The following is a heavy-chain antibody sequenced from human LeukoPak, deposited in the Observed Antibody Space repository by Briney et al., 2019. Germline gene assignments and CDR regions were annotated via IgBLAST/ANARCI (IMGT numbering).Heavy chain of an antibody. V-gene: IGHV4-39*01. CDR2: IYYSGST. D-gene: IGHD6-13*01. CDR1: GGSISSSSYY. J-gene: IGHJ4*02. Sequence: SETLSLTCTVSGGSISSSSYYWGWIRQPPGKGLEWIGSIYYSGSTYYNPSLKSRVTISVDTSKNQFSLKLSSVTAADTAVYYCARHQQQLVPSPFDYWGQGTLVTVSS. CDR3: ARHQQQLVPSPFDY.